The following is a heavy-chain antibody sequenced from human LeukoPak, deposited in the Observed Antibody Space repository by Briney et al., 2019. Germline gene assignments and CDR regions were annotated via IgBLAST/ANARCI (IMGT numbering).Heavy chain of an antibody. CDR3: AENHDERGLDH. CDR2: ISYDGSNL. Sequence: TGGSLRLSCAASGFTFTSSGMHWVRQAPGKGLEWVALISYDGSNLYYADSVKGRFTISRDNSKNTLYLQMNSLRAEDTAVYYCAENHDERGLDHWGQGTLVTVSS. CDR1: GFTFTSSG. J-gene: IGHJ4*02. V-gene: IGHV3-30*18. D-gene: IGHD1-1*01.